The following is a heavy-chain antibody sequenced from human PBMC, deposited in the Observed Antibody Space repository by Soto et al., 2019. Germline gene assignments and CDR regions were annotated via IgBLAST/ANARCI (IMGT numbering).Heavy chain of an antibody. J-gene: IGHJ4*02. CDR2: ISGSGGST. CDR3: ASHRSDYISTSFDY. V-gene: IGHV3-23*01. Sequence: PGGSLRLSCAASGFTFSSYAMSWVRQAPGKGLEWVSAISGSGGSTYYADSVKGRFTISRDNSKNTLYLQMNSLRVEDTAVYYCASHRSDYISTSFDYWGQGTLVTVSS. D-gene: IGHD4-4*01. CDR1: GFTFSSYA.